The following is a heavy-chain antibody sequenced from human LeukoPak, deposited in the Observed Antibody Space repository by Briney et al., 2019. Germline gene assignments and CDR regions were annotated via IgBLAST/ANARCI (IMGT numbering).Heavy chain of an antibody. CDR3: ARDRELTSYDRAAFDI. J-gene: IGHJ3*02. Sequence: GMSLRLSCAASGFTFSDYGMHWVRQAPGKGLEWVAVIWYDGSNKYYADSVKGRFTISRDNSKNTLYLQMNSLRAEDTAVYYCARDRELTSYDRAAFDIWGHGTMVTVSS. CDR1: GFTFSDYG. CDR2: IWYDGSNK. D-gene: IGHD3-22*01. V-gene: IGHV3-33*01.